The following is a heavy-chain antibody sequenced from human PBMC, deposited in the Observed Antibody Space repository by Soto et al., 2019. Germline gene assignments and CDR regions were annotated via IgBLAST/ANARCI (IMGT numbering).Heavy chain of an antibody. CDR2: IYPSGMP. V-gene: IGHV4-30-2*01. J-gene: IGHJ4*02. CDR3: ARERGGYGLFDS. Sequence: QLQLQESGSGLVTPSHTLSLTCTVSGGSISNAAYSWSWIRQPPGKGLEWIGYIYPSGMPFYNPSLRSRVTISIDRSNAQFSLNLKSVTAADTAVYYCARERGGYGLFDSWGQGTLVTVSS. D-gene: IGHD5-18*01. CDR1: GGSISNAAYS.